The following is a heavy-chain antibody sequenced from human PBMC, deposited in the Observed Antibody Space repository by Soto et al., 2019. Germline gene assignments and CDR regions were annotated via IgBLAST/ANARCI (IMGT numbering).Heavy chain of an antibody. CDR1: GFTFSSYG. J-gene: IGHJ6*02. D-gene: IGHD3-10*01. CDR3: AKDCLEVRGVIGYYYYGMDV. Sequence: GGSLRLSCAASGFTFSSYGMHWVRQAPGKGLEWVAVISYDGSNKYYADSVKGRFTISRDNSKNTLYLQMNSLRAEDTAVYYCAKDCLEVRGVIGYYYYGMDVWGQGTTVTVSS. V-gene: IGHV3-30*18. CDR2: ISYDGSNK.